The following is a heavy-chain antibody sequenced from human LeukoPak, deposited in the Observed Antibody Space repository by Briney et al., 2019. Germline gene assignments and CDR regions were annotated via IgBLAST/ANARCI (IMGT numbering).Heavy chain of an antibody. J-gene: IGHJ5*02. V-gene: IGHV4-59*01. CDR1: GGSISSYY. Sequence: PSETLSLTCTVSGGSISSYYWSWIRQPPGKGLEWIGYIYYNGSTNYNPSLKSRVTISVDTSKNQFSLKLSSVTAADTAVYYCARVLRFLEWRWFDPWGQGTLVTVSS. CDR3: ARVLRFLEWRWFDP. CDR2: IYYNGST. D-gene: IGHD3-3*01.